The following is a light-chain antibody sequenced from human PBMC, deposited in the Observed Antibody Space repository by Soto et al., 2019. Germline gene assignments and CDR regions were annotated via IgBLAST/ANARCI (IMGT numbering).Light chain of an antibody. CDR1: SSDVGSYNL. V-gene: IGLV2-23*02. CDR3: CSYAGSRV. Sequence: QSALTQPASASGSPGQSITISCTGTSSDVGSYNLVSWYQQHPGKAPKLMIYEVSKRPSGVSNRFSGSKSGNTASLTISGLQAEDEADYYCCSYAGSRVFGTGTKVTVL. CDR2: EVS. J-gene: IGLJ1*01.